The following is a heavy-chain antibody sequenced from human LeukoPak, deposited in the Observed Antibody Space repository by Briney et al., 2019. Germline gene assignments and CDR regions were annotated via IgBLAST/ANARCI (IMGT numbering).Heavy chain of an antibody. Sequence: GGSLRLSCAASGFTLSSYSMNWVRQAPGKGLEWVSSISRSSSDIYYADSVKGRFTISRDNAKNSLYLQMNSLRAEDTAVYYCARLPVGGLVNYYYYGMDVWGQGTTVTVSS. CDR2: ISRSSSDI. D-gene: IGHD4-23*01. CDR3: ARLPVGGLVNYYYYGMDV. CDR1: GFTLSSYS. V-gene: IGHV3-21*01. J-gene: IGHJ6*02.